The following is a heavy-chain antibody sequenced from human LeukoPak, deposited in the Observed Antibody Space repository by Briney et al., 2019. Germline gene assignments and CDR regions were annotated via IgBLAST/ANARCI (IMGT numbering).Heavy chain of an antibody. J-gene: IGHJ5*02. Sequence: PSETLSLTCTVSGGSISSAGYYWGWVRQPPGRGLEWIGTIYYRGTTYYNPSLKSRLTISVDTSKNQFSLKLSSVTAADTAVYYCAREGPLRQQPPFDPWGQGTLVTVSS. CDR3: AREGPLRQQPPFDP. CDR2: IYYRGTT. V-gene: IGHV4-39*07. CDR1: GGSISSAGYY. D-gene: IGHD3-3*01.